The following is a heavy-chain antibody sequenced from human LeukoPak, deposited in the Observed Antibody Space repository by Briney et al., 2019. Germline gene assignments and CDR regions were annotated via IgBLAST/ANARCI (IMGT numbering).Heavy chain of an antibody. J-gene: IGHJ3*02. Sequence: PGGSLRLSCAASGFTFSSYEMNWVRQAPGKGLEWVSYISSSGSTIYYADSVKGRFTISRDNAKNSLYLQMNSLRAEDTAVYYCTRDMNGDWDAFDIWGQGTMVTVSS. D-gene: IGHD4-17*01. V-gene: IGHV3-48*03. CDR3: TRDMNGDWDAFDI. CDR2: ISSSGSTI. CDR1: GFTFSSYE.